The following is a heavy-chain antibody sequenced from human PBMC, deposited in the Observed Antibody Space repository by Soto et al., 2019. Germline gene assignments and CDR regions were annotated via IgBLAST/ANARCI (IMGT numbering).Heavy chain of an antibody. Sequence: PSGILSLTFAVSGGSLSSGGYLWIWFPQPPGKGLEWIGYIYHSGSTFYNPSLKSRVTISIDKSKNQFSLKLSSVTAADTAVYYCARDLGNNYGSFAYWGQGTLVTVSS. J-gene: IGHJ4*02. CDR3: ARDLGNNYGSFAY. CDR2: IYHSGST. CDR1: GGSLSSGGYL. V-gene: IGHV4-30-2*01. D-gene: IGHD4-17*01.